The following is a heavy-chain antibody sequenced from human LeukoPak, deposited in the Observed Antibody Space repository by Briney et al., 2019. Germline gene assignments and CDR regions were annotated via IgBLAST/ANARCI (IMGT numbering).Heavy chain of an antibody. CDR2: ISHSGST. CDR1: GGSISRYY. J-gene: IGHJ6*02. CDR3: AREYPPYSSSWYGYYYYGMDV. Sequence: SETVSLACTVSGGSISRYYWSGIRQPPGEGLEWIGYISHSGSTNYNPSLKSRVTISVDTSKNQFSLKLSSVTAADTAVYYCAREYPPYSSSWYGYYYYGMDVWGQGTTVTVSS. V-gene: IGHV4-59*01. D-gene: IGHD6-13*01.